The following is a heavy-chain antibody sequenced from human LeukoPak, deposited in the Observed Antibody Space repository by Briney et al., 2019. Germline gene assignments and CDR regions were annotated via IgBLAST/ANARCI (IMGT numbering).Heavy chain of an antibody. Sequence: SGPTLVNPTQTLTLTCTLSGFSITTGGMAVGWIRQPPGKALEWLAVIYSNDDKRHSSSLKTRLTITKDTSKNQVVLTVTNMDPVDTATYSCALSTTTSSVITFDYWGQGILVTVSS. CDR2: IYSNDDK. V-gene: IGHV2-5*01. CDR1: GFSITTGGMA. J-gene: IGHJ4*02. CDR3: ALSTTTSSVITFDY. D-gene: IGHD3-22*01.